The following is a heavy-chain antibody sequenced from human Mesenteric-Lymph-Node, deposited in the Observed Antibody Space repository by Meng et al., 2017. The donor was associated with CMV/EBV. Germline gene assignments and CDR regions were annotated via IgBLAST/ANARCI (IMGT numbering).Heavy chain of an antibody. J-gene: IGHJ4*02. D-gene: IGHD3-3*01. V-gene: IGHV3-30-3*01. Sequence: GESLKISCAASEFTFSSYAMHWVRQAPGKGLEWVAVISYDGSNKYYADSVKGRFTISRDNSKNTLYLQMNSLRAEDTAVYYCARSNFRSSQVDYWGQGTLVTVSS. CDR1: EFTFSSYA. CDR2: ISYDGSNK. CDR3: ARSNFRSSQVDY.